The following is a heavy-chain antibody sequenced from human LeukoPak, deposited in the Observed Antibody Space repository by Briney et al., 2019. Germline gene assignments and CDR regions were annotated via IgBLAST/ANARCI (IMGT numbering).Heavy chain of an antibody. V-gene: IGHV4-39*01. CDR1: VGSISSSSYY. Sequence: KPSETLSLTCTVSVGSISSSSYYWGWIRQPPGKGLEWIGSIYYSGSTYYNPSLKSRVTISVDTSKNQFSLKLSSVTAADTAVYYCARGANWFDPWGQGTLVTVSS. J-gene: IGHJ5*02. CDR2: IYYSGST. CDR3: ARGANWFDP.